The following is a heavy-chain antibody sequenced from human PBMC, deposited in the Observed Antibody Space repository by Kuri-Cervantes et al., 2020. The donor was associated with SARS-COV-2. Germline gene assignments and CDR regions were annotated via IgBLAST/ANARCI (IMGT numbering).Heavy chain of an antibody. Sequence: GESLKISCAASGLTFTNSWISWVRQAPGKGLEWVANINRDGSEKHSVDSVRGRFTISRDDAANSVDLLLNSLRVEDTAVYYCVSETFGVLDSWGQGSLVTVSS. J-gene: IGHJ4*02. D-gene: IGHD2-8*01. V-gene: IGHV3-7*01. CDR3: VSETFGVLDS. CDR2: INRDGSEK. CDR1: GLTFTNSW.